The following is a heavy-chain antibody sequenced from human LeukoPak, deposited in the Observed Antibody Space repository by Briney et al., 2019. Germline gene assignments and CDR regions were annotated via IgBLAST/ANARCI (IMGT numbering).Heavy chain of an antibody. CDR1: GFTFSNAW. J-gene: IGHJ4*02. D-gene: IGHD1-26*01. CDR3: ARDQGIVGATGDY. Sequence: GGSLRLSCAASGFTFSNAWMSWVRKAPGKGLEWVGRIKTKTDGGTTDYAAPVKGRFTISIDDSKNTMYLQMNSLRAEDTAVYYCARDQGIVGATGDYWGQGTLVTVSS. CDR2: IKTKTDGGTT. V-gene: IGHV3-15*01.